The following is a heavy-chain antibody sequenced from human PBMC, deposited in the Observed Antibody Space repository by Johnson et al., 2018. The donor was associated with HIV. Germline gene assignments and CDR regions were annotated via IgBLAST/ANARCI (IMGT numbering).Heavy chain of an antibody. Sequence: EVQLVESGGGVVQPGRSLRLSCAAFGFTVSSNYMSWVRQAPGKGLEWVSVIYSGGLTYYADSVMGRFTISRDNSKNTLYLQMNSLRAEDTAVYYCAKASDAFDIWGQGTMVTVSS. CDR2: IYSGGLT. CDR3: AKASDAFDI. J-gene: IGHJ3*02. V-gene: IGHV3-66*02. CDR1: GFTVSSNY.